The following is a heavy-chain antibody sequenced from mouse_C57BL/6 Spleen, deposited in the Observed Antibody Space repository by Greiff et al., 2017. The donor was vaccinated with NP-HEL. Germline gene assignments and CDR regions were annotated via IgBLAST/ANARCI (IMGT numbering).Heavy chain of an antibody. CDR3: TTPSNYYAMDY. D-gene: IGHD2-10*02. Sequence: VQLQQSGAELVRPGASVKLSCTASGFNIKDDYMHWVKQRPEQGLEWIGWIDPENGDTEYASKFQGKATITADTSSNTAYLQLSNLTSEDTAVYYCTTPSNYYAMDYWGQGTSVTVSS. CDR2: IDPENGDT. CDR1: GFNIKDDY. V-gene: IGHV14-4*01. J-gene: IGHJ4*01.